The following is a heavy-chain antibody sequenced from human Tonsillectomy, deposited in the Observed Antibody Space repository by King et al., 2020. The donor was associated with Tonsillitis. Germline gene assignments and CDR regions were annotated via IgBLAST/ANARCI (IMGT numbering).Heavy chain of an antibody. CDR2: IYYSGST. Sequence: QLQESSPGLVKPSETLSLTCKVSGGSISSSSYFWDWIRQPPGKGLEWIGSIYYSGSTYYNPSLKSRVTISVDTSKNQFSLKLSSVTAADTAVYYCARRATGIVVVPATRDAFDIWGQGTMVTVSS. CDR3: ARRATGIVVVPATRDAFDI. D-gene: IGHD2-2*01. V-gene: IGHV4-39*01. J-gene: IGHJ3*02. CDR1: GGSISSSSYF.